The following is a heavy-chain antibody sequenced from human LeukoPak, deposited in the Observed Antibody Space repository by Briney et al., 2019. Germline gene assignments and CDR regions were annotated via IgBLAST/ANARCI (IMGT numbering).Heavy chain of an antibody. CDR3: ARLSLYYDYVWGSYRLAYYFDY. Sequence: PSETLSLTCAVYGGSFSGYYWSWIRQPPGKGLEWIGEINHSGSTNYNPSLKSRVTISVDTSKNQFSLKLSSVTAADTAVYYCARLSLYYDYVWGSYRLAYYFDYWGQGTLVTVSS. J-gene: IGHJ4*02. CDR2: INHSGST. CDR1: GGSFSGYY. V-gene: IGHV4-34*01. D-gene: IGHD3-16*02.